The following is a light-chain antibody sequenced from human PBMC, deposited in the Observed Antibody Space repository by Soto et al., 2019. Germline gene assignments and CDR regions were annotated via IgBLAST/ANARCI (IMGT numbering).Light chain of an antibody. CDR2: KAS. V-gene: IGKV1-5*03. Sequence: DIQMTQSPSTLSASVGDRVTITCRASQSISAWLAWYQQKAGKAPNLLIYKASRLESGVPSRFSGSGSGTEFTLTISGLQPGDSATYYCQQYNSYSPTFGQGTKVDIK. CDR1: QSISAW. CDR3: QQYNSYSPT. J-gene: IGKJ1*01.